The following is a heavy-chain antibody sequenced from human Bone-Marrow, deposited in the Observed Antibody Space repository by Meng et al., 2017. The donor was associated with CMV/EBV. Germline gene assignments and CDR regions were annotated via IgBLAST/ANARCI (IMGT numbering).Heavy chain of an antibody. Sequence: LSCAASGFTFSSYAMSWVRQAPGKGLEWVSVIYSGGSTYYADSVKGRFTISRDNSKNTLYLQMNSLRAEDTAVYYCARAQPWYYFDYWGQGTLVTVSS. CDR3: ARAQPWYYFDY. CDR2: IYSGGST. V-gene: IGHV3-66*02. J-gene: IGHJ4*02. CDR1: GFTFSSYA. D-gene: IGHD2-8*02.